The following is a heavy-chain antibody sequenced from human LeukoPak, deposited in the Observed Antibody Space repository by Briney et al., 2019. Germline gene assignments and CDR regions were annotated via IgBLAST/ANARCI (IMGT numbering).Heavy chain of an antibody. D-gene: IGHD6-13*01. V-gene: IGHV1-18*01. CDR3: ARGGVSNSWYRTPDY. CDR1: GYTFTNYG. CDR2: ISTYNGNT. J-gene: IGHJ4*02. Sequence: ASVKVSCKASGYTFTNYGLGWARQAPGQGLEWMGWISTYNGNTNYAQKFQGRVTMTTDTSTSTGYMEMRSLRSDDAAVYYCARGGVSNSWYRTPDYWGQGTLVTVSS.